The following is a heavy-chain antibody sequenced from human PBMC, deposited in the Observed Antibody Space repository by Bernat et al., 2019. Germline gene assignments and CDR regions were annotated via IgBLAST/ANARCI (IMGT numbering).Heavy chain of an antibody. CDR1: GGSISSSSYY. CDR2: IYYSGST. D-gene: IGHD3-3*01. J-gene: IGHJ5*02. Sequence: QLQLQESGPGLVKPSETLSLTCTVPGGSISSSSYYWGWIRQPPGKGLEWIGSIYYSGSTYYNPSLKRPVTISVDTSKIPFSLKLSSVTAADTAVYYCARAQIFGVVIIEEDWFDPWGQGTLVTVSS. CDR3: ARAQIFGVVIIEEDWFDP. V-gene: IGHV4-39*01.